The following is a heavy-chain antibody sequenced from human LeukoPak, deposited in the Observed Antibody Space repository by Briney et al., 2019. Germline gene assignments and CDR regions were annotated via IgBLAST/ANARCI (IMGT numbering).Heavy chain of an antibody. CDR3: ARDGRGDLTWIQLWSPFDY. J-gene: IGHJ4*02. V-gene: IGHV3-66*03. CDR2: IYSCGST. D-gene: IGHD5-18*01. Sequence: LSGGSLRLSCAASGFTVSSNYMSWVRQAPGKGLEWVSVIYSCGSTYYADSVKGRFTISRDNSKNTLYLQMNSLRTEDTAVYYCARDGRGDLTWIQLWSPFDYWGQGILVTVSS. CDR1: GFTVSSNY.